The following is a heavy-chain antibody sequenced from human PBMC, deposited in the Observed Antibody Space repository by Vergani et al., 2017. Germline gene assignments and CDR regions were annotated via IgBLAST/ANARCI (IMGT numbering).Heavy chain of an antibody. D-gene: IGHD2-21*01. CDR3: AKARYPNCKGGNCYSYYYGLDL. J-gene: IGHJ6*02. CDR2: ISGSGGNT. V-gene: IGHV3-23*01. CDR1: GFTFSSYA. Sequence: EVRLLESGGDLVQPGGSLRLSCAASGFTFSSYAMNWVRQAPGKGLEWVSAISGSGGNTFYTDSVKGRFTISRDNSKDTLYLQMNSLRVEDTAIYYCAKARYPNCKGGNCYSYYYGLDLWGQGTKVTVAS.